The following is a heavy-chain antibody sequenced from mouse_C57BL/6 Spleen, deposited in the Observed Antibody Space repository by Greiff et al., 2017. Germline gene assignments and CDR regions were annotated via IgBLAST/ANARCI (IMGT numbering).Heavy chain of an antibody. Sequence: QVQLQQSGAELVRPGTSVTVSCKASGYAFTNYLIEWVKQRPGQGLEWIGVINPGSGGTNYNEKFKGKATLTADKSSSTAYMQLSSLTSEDSAVYFCAREGDGNYPAWFAYWGQGTLVTVSA. CDR1: GYAFTNYL. D-gene: IGHD2-1*01. CDR2: INPGSGGT. CDR3: AREGDGNYPAWFAY. J-gene: IGHJ3*01. V-gene: IGHV1-54*01.